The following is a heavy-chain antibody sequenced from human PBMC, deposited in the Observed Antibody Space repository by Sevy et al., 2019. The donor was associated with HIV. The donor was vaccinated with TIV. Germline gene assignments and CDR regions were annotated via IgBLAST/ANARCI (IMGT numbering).Heavy chain of an antibody. D-gene: IGHD4-4*01. J-gene: IGHJ6*02. CDR1: GDSISGYY. Sequence: SETLSLTCTVSGDSISGYYWSWIRQPPGKGLEWIGYNYYSGRTDYNPSLKSRVIISQDTSKNQFSLKLTSVTAADTAVYFCARAYSNYYYAMDVWGQGTTVTVSS. CDR3: ARAYSNYYYAMDV. V-gene: IGHV4-59*01. CDR2: NYYSGRT.